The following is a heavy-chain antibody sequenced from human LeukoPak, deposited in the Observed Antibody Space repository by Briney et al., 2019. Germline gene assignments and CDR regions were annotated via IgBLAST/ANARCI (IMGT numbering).Heavy chain of an antibody. D-gene: IGHD3-22*01. J-gene: IGHJ6*02. V-gene: IGHV1-69*04. CDR1: GGTFSSYA. Sequence: GASVKVPCKASGGTFSSYAISWVRQAPGQGLEWMGRIIPIFGIANYAQKFQGRVTITADKSTSTAYMELSSLRSEDTAVYYCARAPTYYYDSSGSPLGGMDVWGQGTTVTVSS. CDR3: ARAPTYYYDSSGSPLGGMDV. CDR2: IIPIFGIA.